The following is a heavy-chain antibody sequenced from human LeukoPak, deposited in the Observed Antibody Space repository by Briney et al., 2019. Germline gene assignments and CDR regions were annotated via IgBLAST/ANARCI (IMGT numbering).Heavy chain of an antibody. J-gene: IGHJ4*02. CDR1: GYTFTNYW. V-gene: IGHV5-51*01. CDR3: ARHRSSVSTTNFDY. CDR2: IYPGDSDT. D-gene: IGHD5/OR15-5a*01. Sequence: GESLKISCKGSGYTFTNYWIGWVRQMPGKGLEWMGIIYPGDSDTRYSPSFQGQVTFSADKSISTAYLQWSSLKASDTAMYYCARHRSSVSTTNFDYWGQGTLVTVSS.